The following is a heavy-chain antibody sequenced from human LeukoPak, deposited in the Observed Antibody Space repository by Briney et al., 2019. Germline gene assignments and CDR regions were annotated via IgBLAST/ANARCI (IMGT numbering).Heavy chain of an antibody. D-gene: IGHD5-12*01. J-gene: IGHJ6*02. CDR2: IYYSGST. V-gene: IGHV4-30-4*01. CDR3: ARDRVAWPYYYYGMDV. CDR1: GGSISSGDYY. Sequence: SQTLSLTYTVSGGSISSGDYYWSWIRQPPGKGLEWIGYIYYSGSTYYNPSLKSRVTISVDTSKNQFSLKLSSVTAADTAVYYCARDRVAWPYYYYGMDVWGQGTTVTVSS.